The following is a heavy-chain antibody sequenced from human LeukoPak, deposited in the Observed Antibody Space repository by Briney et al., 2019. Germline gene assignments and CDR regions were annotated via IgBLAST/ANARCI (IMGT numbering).Heavy chain of an antibody. CDR2: IRSKANSYAT. V-gene: IGHV3-73*01. CDR3: TSGGNWYYYYYMDV. J-gene: IGHJ6*03. CDR1: GFTISGSA. Sequence: GGSLRLSCAASGFTISGSAMHWVRQASGKGLEWVGRIRSKANSYATAYAASVKGRFTISRDDSKNTAYLQMNSLKTEDTAVYYCTSGGNWYYYYYMDVWGKGTTVTVSS. D-gene: IGHD4-23*01.